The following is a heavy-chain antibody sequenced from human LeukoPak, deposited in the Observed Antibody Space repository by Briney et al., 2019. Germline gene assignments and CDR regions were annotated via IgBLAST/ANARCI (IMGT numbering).Heavy chain of an antibody. D-gene: IGHD3-10*01. CDR3: VRHYSAWGAFDI. J-gene: IGHJ3*02. CDR1: GYFMTSGYY. CDR2: AFHNGTT. V-gene: IGHV4-38-2*02. Sequence: PSETLSLTCTASGYFMTSGYYWGRVRQPPARGLEWIGSAFHNGTTYYTPTLESRVTISVNPSKNQFSLNLNSVTAADTAMYYCVRHYSAWGAFDIWGQQTMVTVSS.